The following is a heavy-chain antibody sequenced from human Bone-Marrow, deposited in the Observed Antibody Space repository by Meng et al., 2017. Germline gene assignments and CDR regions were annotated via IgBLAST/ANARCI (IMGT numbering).Heavy chain of an antibody. J-gene: IGHJ6*02. CDR1: GFTFSSYA. V-gene: IGHV3-30*01. CDR2: ISYDGSNK. CDR3: ARDNTRYGMDV. D-gene: IGHD2-15*01. Sequence: GESLKISCAASGFTFSSYAMHWVRQAPGKGLEWVAVISYDGSNKYYADSVKGRFTISRDNSKNTLYLQMNSLRAEDTAVYYCARDNTRYGMDVWGQGTTVTVSS.